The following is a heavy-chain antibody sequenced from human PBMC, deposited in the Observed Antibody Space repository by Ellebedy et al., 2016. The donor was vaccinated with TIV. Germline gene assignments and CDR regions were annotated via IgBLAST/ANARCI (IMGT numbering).Heavy chain of an antibody. J-gene: IGHJ4*02. V-gene: IGHV3-23*01. Sequence: GGSLRLXCAASGFTLSNYGMSWVRQAPGKGLEWVSSISRFGGSTYYADSVKGRFTISRDNSKNTLYLQMNSLRAEDTAGYYCAKASVYCSGGSCQWAYFDYWGQGSLVTVSS. CDR2: ISRFGGST. CDR1: GFTLSNYG. D-gene: IGHD2-15*01. CDR3: AKASVYCSGGSCQWAYFDY.